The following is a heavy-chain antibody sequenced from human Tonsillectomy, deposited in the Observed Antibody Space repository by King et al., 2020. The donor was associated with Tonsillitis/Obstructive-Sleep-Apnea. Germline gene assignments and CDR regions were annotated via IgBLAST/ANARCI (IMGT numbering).Heavy chain of an antibody. V-gene: IGHV3-13*04. J-gene: IGHJ4*02. Sequence: VQLVESGGGLVQPGGSLRLSCAASGFTFSSYDMHWVRQVTGKGLEWVSAIGNAGDTYYPGSVKGRFTISRENGKNSLYLQMNSLRAGDTAVYYCARGGYCSSTSCYGVGYFDYWGQGTLVTVSS. D-gene: IGHD2-2*01. CDR2: IGNAGDT. CDR1: GFTFSSYD. CDR3: ARGGYCSSTSCYGVGYFDY.